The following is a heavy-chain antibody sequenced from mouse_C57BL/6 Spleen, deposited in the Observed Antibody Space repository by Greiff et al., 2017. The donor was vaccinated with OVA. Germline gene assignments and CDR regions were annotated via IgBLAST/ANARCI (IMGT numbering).Heavy chain of an antibody. D-gene: IGHD1-1*01. V-gene: IGHV5-16*01. CDR1: GFTFSDYY. Sequence: EVKLVESEGGLVQPGSSTKLSCTASGFTFSDYYMAWVRQVPEKGLEWVANINYDGSSTYYLDSLKSRFIISRDNAKNILYLQMSSLKSEDTATYYCARDPSDYYGSPYFDYWGQGTTLTVSP. CDR2: INYDGSST. CDR3: ARDPSDYYGSPYFDY. J-gene: IGHJ2*01.